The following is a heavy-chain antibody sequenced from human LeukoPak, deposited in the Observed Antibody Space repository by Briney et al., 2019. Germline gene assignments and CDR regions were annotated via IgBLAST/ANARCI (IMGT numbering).Heavy chain of an antibody. V-gene: IGHV1-24*01. CDR2: FDPEDGET. CDR1: GYTLTELS. CDR3: ARDGRVYDSSGYYFGAFDI. J-gene: IGHJ3*02. D-gene: IGHD3-22*01. Sequence: RASVKVSCKVSGYTLTELSMHWVRQAPGKGLEWMGGFDPEDGETIYAQKFQGRVTMTRDMSTSTVYMELSSLRSEDTAVYYCARDGRVYDSSGYYFGAFDIWGQGTMVTVSS.